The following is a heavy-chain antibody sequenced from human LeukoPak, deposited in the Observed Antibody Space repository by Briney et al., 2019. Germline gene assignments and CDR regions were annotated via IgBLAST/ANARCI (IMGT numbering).Heavy chain of an antibody. Sequence: GGSLRLSCAVSGFSFSNYWVHWVRQDPGKGLVWVSYISSDGSVTKYAASVKGRFTISRDNAVNTLYLQMNSLRVEDTAVYYCVRGSLRLPRSTPDYWGQETLVTVSS. V-gene: IGHV3-74*03. CDR1: GFSFSNYW. D-gene: IGHD2-21*02. CDR2: ISSDGSVT. J-gene: IGHJ4*02. CDR3: VRGSLRLPRSTPDY.